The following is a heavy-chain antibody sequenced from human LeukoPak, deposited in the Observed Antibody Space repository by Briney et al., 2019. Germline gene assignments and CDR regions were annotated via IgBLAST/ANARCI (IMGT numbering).Heavy chain of an antibody. CDR2: ISAGGGGT. Sequence: PGGSLRLSCAASGFTFSTYAIYWVRQAPGKGLEWVSTISAGGGGTYYADSVKGRFTISRDNSKNTLYLQMNTLRAEDTAVYYCATEGTSQRPRGRFDYWGQGTLVTVSS. CDR1: GFTFSTYA. V-gene: IGHV3-23*01. D-gene: IGHD6-6*01. J-gene: IGHJ4*02. CDR3: ATEGTSQRPRGRFDY.